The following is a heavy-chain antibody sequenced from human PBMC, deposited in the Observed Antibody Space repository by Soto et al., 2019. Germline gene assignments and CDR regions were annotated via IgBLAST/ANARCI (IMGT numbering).Heavy chain of an antibody. Sequence: QVQLVQSGAEVKKPGASVKVSCKTSGYIFTAYSMHWVRQAPGQGLEWMGVVNPSGGSAHYAQSFEDRVTMTRDTNTNTFYRERCSLRYEDTTVYYCAREENCRGGTCYSEYFHHWGQVTLVTDSS. J-gene: IGHJ1*01. CDR2: VNPSGGSA. CDR3: AREENCRGGTCYSEYFHH. D-gene: IGHD2-15*01. V-gene: IGHV1-46*01. CDR1: GYIFTAYS.